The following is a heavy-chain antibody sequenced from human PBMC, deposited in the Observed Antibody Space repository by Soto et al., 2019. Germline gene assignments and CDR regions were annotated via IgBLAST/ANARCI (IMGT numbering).Heavy chain of an antibody. D-gene: IGHD1-26*01. CDR2: ISSSSSTI. Sequence: EVQLVESGGGLVQPGGSLRLSCAASGFTFSSYNMNWVRQAPGKGLEWVSYISSSSSTIYYADSVKGRFTISRDNAKNSLYLQMNSLRDEDTAVYYCALVGGANDYHGMDVWGQGTTVTVSS. CDR3: ALVGGANDYHGMDV. V-gene: IGHV3-48*02. CDR1: GFTFSSYN. J-gene: IGHJ6*02.